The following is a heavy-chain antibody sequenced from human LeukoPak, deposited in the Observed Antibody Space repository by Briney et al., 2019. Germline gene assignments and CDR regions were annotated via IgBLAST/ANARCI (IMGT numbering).Heavy chain of an antibody. Sequence: GGSLRLSCAASGFNFGEFWTAWVRQTPGMGPEWVADIKEDGSESFYVDSVKGRFTISRDNAKNSLYLQMNSLRAEDTAVYYCAGDWVAVAGTYYYYYGMDVWGQGTTVTVSS. CDR2: IKEDGSES. CDR1: GFNFGEFW. CDR3: AGDWVAVAGTYYYYYGMDV. D-gene: IGHD6-19*01. J-gene: IGHJ6*02. V-gene: IGHV3-7*01.